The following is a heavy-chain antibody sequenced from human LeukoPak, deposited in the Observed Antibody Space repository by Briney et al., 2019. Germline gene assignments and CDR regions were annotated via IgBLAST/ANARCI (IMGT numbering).Heavy chain of an antibody. CDR1: GGSISSSSYY. J-gene: IGHJ4*02. CDR2: IYYSGST. V-gene: IGHV4-39*07. Sequence: KSSETLSLTCTVSGGSISSSSYYWGWIRQPPGKGLEWIGSIYYSGSTYYNPSLKSRVTISVDTSKNQFSLKLSSVTAADTAVYYCARERGSLTGVFDYWGQGTLVTVSS. D-gene: IGHD7-27*01. CDR3: ARERGSLTGVFDY.